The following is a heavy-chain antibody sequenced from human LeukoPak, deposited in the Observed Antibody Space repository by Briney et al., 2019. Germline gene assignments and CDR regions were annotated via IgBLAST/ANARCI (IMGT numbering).Heavy chain of an antibody. V-gene: IGHV4-59*01. CDR2: IYYSGST. D-gene: IGHD4-11*01. Sequence: PSETLSLTCTVSGGSISSYYWSWIRQPPGKGLEWIGYIYYSGSTNYNPSLKSRVTISVDTSKNQFSLKLSSVTVADTAVYYCARYSKSPNWFDPWGQGTLVTVSS. CDR3: ARYSKSPNWFDP. CDR1: GGSISSYY. J-gene: IGHJ5*02.